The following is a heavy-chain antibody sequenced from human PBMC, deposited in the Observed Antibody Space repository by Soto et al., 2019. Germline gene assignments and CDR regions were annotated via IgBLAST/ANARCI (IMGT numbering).Heavy chain of an antibody. V-gene: IGHV3-33*06. D-gene: IGHD3-3*01. Sequence: GGSLRLSCAASGFTFSSYGMHWVRQAPGKGLEWVAVIWYDGSNKYYADSVKGRFTISRDNSKNTLYLQMNSLRAEDTALYYCAKNYYDFWRALGAFDIWGQGTMVTVSS. CDR3: AKNYYDFWRALGAFDI. CDR2: IWYDGSNK. J-gene: IGHJ3*02. CDR1: GFTFSSYG.